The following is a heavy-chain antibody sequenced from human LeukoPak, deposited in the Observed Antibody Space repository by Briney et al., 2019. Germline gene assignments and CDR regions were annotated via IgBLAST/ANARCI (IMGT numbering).Heavy chain of an antibody. CDR1: GGTFSSYA. Sequence: SLKVSCKASGGTFSSYAISWVRQAPGQRLKWMGRIIPILGIANYAQKFQGRVTITADKSTSTAYMELSSLRSEDTAVYYCARDPDYGDYEFDYWGQGTLVTVSS. CDR2: IIPILGIA. D-gene: IGHD4-17*01. CDR3: ARDPDYGDYEFDY. J-gene: IGHJ4*02. V-gene: IGHV1-69*04.